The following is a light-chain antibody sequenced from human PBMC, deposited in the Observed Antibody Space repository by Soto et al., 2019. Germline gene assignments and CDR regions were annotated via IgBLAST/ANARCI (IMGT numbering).Light chain of an antibody. Sequence: DIQMTQSPSSVSASVGDRVSITCRASQGISNWLAWYQQKTGRAPKLLIYAASSLQRGVSSRFSGSGSETDFTLAISSLQPEDCATYYCQQGNSFPFTFGPGTKVDIK. V-gene: IGKV1D-12*01. CDR3: QQGNSFPFT. CDR1: QGISNW. J-gene: IGKJ3*01. CDR2: AAS.